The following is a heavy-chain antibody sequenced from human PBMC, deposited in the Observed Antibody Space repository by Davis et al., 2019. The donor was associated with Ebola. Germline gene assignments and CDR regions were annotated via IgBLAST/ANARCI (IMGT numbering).Heavy chain of an antibody. Sequence: SVKVSCKASGGTFSSYAITWVRQAPGQGLEWMGGIIPIFGTANYAQKFQGRVTITADKSTSTAYMELRSLRSDDTAVYYCARGGVATMYYYYYGMDVWGQGTTVTVSS. V-gene: IGHV1-69*06. CDR1: GGTFSSYA. CDR2: IIPIFGTA. J-gene: IGHJ6*02. CDR3: ARGGVATMYYYYYGMDV. D-gene: IGHD5-12*01.